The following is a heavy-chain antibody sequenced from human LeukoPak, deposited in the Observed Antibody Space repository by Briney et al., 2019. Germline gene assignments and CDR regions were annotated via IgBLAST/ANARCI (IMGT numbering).Heavy chain of an antibody. V-gene: IGHV3-15*01. CDR1: GLSFDNAW. D-gene: IGHD1-1*01. CDR3: TTMGGNNWFDWYFDL. J-gene: IGHJ2*01. Sequence: PGGSLRLSRAASGLSFDNAWMSWVRQVPGKGLEWVGRIRGKIDGGTTDYAAPVKGRFTTSRDDSESTLYLHLTSLQIEDAAMYYCTTMGGNNWFDWYFDLWGRGTLVTVYS. CDR2: IRGKIDGGTT.